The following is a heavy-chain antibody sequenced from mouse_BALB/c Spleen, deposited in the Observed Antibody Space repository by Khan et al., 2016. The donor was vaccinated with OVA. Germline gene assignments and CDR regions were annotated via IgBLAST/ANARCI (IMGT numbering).Heavy chain of an antibody. V-gene: IGHV1S81*02. Sequence: QVQLQQSGAELVKAGASVKMSCKASGYTFTSYWMHWVKQRLGQGLEWFAETNPTNGRTYYNEKFKSKATLTVDKSSSTAYMLLSGATFEDSAGYDWARIKKIVATDVDYWGQGTTLTVSS. CDR3: ARIKKIVATDVDY. J-gene: IGHJ2*01. CDR1: GYTFTSYW. CDR2: TNPTNGRT. D-gene: IGHD1-1*01.